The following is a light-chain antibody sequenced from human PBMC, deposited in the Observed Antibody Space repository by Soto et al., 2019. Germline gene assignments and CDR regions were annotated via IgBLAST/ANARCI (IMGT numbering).Light chain of an antibody. J-gene: IGLJ1*01. V-gene: IGLV2-14*01. CDR2: EVS. Sequence: QSALTQPASVSGSPGQSITISWTGTSSDVGSYNYASWYQQHPGKAPKLMIYEVSDRPSGISSRFSGSKSGNTASLTISGLQTEDEADYYCSSYTSSSTLFGTGTKVTVL. CDR3: SSYTSSSTL. CDR1: SSDVGSYNY.